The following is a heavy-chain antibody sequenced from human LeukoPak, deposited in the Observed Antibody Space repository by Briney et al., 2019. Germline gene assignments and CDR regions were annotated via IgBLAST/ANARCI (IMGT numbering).Heavy chain of an antibody. CDR2: ISAYDHRT. CDR1: GYTFTTYG. D-gene: IGHD3-3*01. V-gene: IGHV1-18*01. CDR3: AREGTDTIFGVKYYYHMDV. J-gene: IGHJ6*03. Sequence: APVTVSCKASGYTFTTYGFNWVRQAPGQGLEWMGWISAYDHRTRYAQKFQGRVTLTTDRSTNTAYMELRSLRSDDTAVYYCAREGTDTIFGVKYYYHMDVWGKGTSVTVSS.